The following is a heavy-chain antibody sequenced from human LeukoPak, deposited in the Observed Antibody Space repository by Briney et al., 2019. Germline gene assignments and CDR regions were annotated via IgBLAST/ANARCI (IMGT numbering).Heavy chain of an antibody. J-gene: IGHJ6*02. Sequence: PSETLSLTCTVSGYSISSGYYWGWIRQPPGKGLEWIGYIYYSGSTNYCPSLKSRLTISVDTSKNQFSLELSSVTAADTAVYYCARQSRGAGNSMDVWGQGTTVTVSS. V-gene: IGHV4-38-2*02. CDR2: IYYSGST. CDR3: ARQSRGAGNSMDV. CDR1: GYSISSGYY.